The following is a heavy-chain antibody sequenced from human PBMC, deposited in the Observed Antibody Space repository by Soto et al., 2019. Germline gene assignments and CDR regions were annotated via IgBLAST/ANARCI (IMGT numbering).Heavy chain of an antibody. V-gene: IGHV3-30*18. D-gene: IGHD6-19*01. J-gene: IGHJ4*02. CDR1: GFTFSSYG. CDR3: AKRHGGGGYVSPFDY. CDR2: ISYDRSNK. Sequence: QVQLVESGGGVVQPGRSMSLSGAASGFTFSSYGMHWVRQAPGKGMEWVAVISYDRSNKYYADSVKGRFTIARDNSKNTVYLQMNSLRADDTAVYYCAKRHGGGGYVSPFDYWGQGTLVTVSS.